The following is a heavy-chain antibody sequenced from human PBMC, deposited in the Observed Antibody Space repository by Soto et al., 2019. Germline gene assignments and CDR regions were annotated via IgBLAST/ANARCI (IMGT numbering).Heavy chain of an antibody. CDR1: GGSISSSSYY. Sequence: SETLSLTCTVSGGSISSSSYYWGWIRQPPGKGLEWIGSIYYSGSTFYNPSLKSRVTISVDTSKNQFSLKLSSVTAADTAVYYCARRVGEDSNYLTGTFDYWGQGTLVTVSS. J-gene: IGHJ4*02. D-gene: IGHD4-4*01. V-gene: IGHV4-39*01. CDR3: ARRVGEDSNYLTGTFDY. CDR2: IYYSGST.